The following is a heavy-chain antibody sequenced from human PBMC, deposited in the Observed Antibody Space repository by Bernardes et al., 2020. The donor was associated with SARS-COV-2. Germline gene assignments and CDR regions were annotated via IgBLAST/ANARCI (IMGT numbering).Heavy chain of an antibody. V-gene: IGHV3-7*03. J-gene: IGHJ5*02. CDR3: ARDVVGRDDL. Sequence: GGSLRLSCAAAGFTFSKYWMSWVRQAPGKGLEWVANINQDGSEKYYMDSVKGRFTISRDNAKTSLYLQMNSLRAEDTAVYYCARDVVGRDDLWGQGTLVTVSS. CDR2: INQDGSEK. CDR1: GFTFSKYW. D-gene: IGHD2-15*01.